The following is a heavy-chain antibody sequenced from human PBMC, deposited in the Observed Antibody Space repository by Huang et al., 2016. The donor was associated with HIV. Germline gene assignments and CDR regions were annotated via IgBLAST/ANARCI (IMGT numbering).Heavy chain of an antibody. CDR3: ARGSAGVLWFGEM. J-gene: IGHJ4*02. CDR1: GFNFSSYA. CDR2: ISYDGSNQ. Sequence: QERLVESGGGVVQPGRSLRLSCAASGFNFSSYAMHWVRQSPGKGMEWVGVISYDGSNQHYVDSVKGRFTISRDNSKKRLYLQMNSLRMGDTAVYYCARGSAGVLWFGEMWGQGTLVTVSS. D-gene: IGHD3-10*01. V-gene: IGHV3-30*04.